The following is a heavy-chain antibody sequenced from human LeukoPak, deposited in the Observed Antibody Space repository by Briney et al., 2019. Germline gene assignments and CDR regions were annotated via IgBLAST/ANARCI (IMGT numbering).Heavy chain of an antibody. Sequence: GGSLRLSCAASGFTFSSYAMHWVRQAPGKGLEWVAVISYDGSNKYYADSVKGRFTISRDNSKNTLYLQVNSLRAEDTAVYYCARVSSSSWYIDYWGQGTLVTVSS. V-gene: IGHV3-30*04. CDR3: ARVSSSSWYIDY. D-gene: IGHD6-13*01. J-gene: IGHJ4*02. CDR2: ISYDGSNK. CDR1: GFTFSSYA.